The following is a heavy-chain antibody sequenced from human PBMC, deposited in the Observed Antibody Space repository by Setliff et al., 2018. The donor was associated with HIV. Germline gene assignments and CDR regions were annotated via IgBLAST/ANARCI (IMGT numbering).Heavy chain of an antibody. J-gene: IGHJ6*03. CDR3: ATSSRIYYYSYMDV. Sequence: GASVKVSCKASGYTFTSYDINWVRQATGQGLEWVGWINTGNGDTKYSQDFQGRVTISRDTSTSTAYMELRSLRSDDTAVYYCATSSRIYYYSYMDVWGKGTTVTVSS. D-gene: IGHD2-2*01. CDR2: INTGNGDT. CDR1: GYTFTSYD. V-gene: IGHV1-3*04.